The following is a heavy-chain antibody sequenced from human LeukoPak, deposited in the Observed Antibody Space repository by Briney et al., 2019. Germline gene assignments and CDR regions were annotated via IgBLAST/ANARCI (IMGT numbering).Heavy chain of an antibody. CDR2: ISGSGGST. Sequence: GGSLRLSCAASGFTFSSYAMSWVRQAPGKGLGWVSAISGSGGSTYYADSVKGRFTISRDNSKNTLYLQMNSLRAEDTAVYYCTKAAGENVVVPAASFWGQGTLVTVSS. V-gene: IGHV3-23*01. D-gene: IGHD2-2*01. CDR1: GFTFSSYA. CDR3: TKAAGENVVVPAASF. J-gene: IGHJ4*02.